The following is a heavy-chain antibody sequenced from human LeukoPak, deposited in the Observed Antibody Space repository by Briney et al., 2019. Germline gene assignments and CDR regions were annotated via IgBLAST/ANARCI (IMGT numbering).Heavy chain of an antibody. CDR2: INPSGGST. CDR3: ARGDSSSYEFDY. J-gene: IGHJ4*02. CDR1: GYTFTTYY. Sequence: ASVKVSCEASGYTFTTYYMHWVRQAPGQGLEWMGIINPSGGSTTYAQNFQGRVTMTRDTSTSAVYMEVSSLRSEDSAVFYCARGDSSSYEFDYWGQGTLVTVSS. V-gene: IGHV1-46*01. D-gene: IGHD3-22*01.